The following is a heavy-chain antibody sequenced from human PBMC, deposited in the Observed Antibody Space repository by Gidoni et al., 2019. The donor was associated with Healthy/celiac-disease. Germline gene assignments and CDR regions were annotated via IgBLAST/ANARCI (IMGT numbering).Heavy chain of an antibody. J-gene: IGHJ6*03. D-gene: IGHD1-20*01. CDR2: IYYSGST. Sequence: QVQLQESGPGLVKPSETLSLTCTVSGGSISSYYWSWIRQPPGKGLEWIGYIYYSGSTNYNPSLKSRVTISVDTSKNQFSLKLSSVTAADTAVYYCARHGSFHNWSGYMDVWGKGTTVTVSS. CDR3: ARHGSFHNWSGYMDV. CDR1: GGSISSYY. V-gene: IGHV4-59*08.